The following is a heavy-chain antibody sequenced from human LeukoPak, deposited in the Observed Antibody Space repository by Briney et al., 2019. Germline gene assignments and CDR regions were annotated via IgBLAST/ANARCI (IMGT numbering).Heavy chain of an antibody. D-gene: IGHD2-8*01. CDR3: AKDGAWSPLYFDY. CDR1: GFTFSSYG. V-gene: IGHV3-30*18. J-gene: IGHJ4*02. CDR2: ISYDGSNK. Sequence: GGSLRLSCAASGFTFSSYGMHWVRQAPGKGLEWVAVISYDGSNKYYADSVKGRFTISRDNSKNTLYLQMNSLRAEDTAVYYCAKDGAWSPLYFDYWGQGTLVTVSS.